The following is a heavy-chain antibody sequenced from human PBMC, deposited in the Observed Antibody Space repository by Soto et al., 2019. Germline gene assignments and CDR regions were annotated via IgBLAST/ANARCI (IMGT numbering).Heavy chain of an antibody. D-gene: IGHD1-26*01. CDR3: ATYSGSLSFDY. J-gene: IGHJ4*02. Sequence: SETLSLTCTVSGASISNYYLSWIRQPPGKGLEWIGYIYYSGSTNYNPSLKSRVTISVDTSKNQFSLKLSSVTAADTAVYYCATYSGSLSFDYWGQGTLVTVSS. CDR1: GASISNYY. CDR2: IYYSGST. V-gene: IGHV4-59*01.